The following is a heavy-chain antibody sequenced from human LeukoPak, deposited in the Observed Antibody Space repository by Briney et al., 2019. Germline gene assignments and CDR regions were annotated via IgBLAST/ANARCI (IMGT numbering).Heavy chain of an antibody. CDR2: IYYSGST. Sequence: PSETLSLTCTVSGGSISSYYWSWIRQPPGKGLEWIGYIYYSGSTNYNPSLKSRVTISVDTSKNQFSLKLSSVTAADTAVYYCARTYSSSWYGFPGMDVWGQGTTVTVSS. J-gene: IGHJ6*02. V-gene: IGHV4-59*08. CDR3: ARTYSSSWYGFPGMDV. CDR1: GGSISSYY. D-gene: IGHD6-13*01.